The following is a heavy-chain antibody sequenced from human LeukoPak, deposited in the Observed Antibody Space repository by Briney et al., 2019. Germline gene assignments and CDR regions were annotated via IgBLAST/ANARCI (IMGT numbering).Heavy chain of an antibody. J-gene: IGHJ6*02. CDR1: GYTFTRYY. D-gene: IGHD6-13*01. CDR3: ARGLQGSHSSSWYNSYYYYYYGMDV. V-gene: IGHV1-46*04. Sequence: ASVKVSCKASGYTFTRYYMHWVRQAPGQGLEWMGIINPSGGSTSSAQKLQGRVTMTRDTSTSTVYMELSSLRSEDTDVYYCARGLQGSHSSSWYNSYYYYYYGMDVWGQGTTVTVSS. CDR2: INPSGGST.